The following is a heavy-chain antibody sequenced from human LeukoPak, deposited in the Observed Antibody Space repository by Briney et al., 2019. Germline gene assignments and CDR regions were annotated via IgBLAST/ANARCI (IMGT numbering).Heavy chain of an antibody. J-gene: IGHJ4*02. Sequence: GTCLRLSCAASGYTFSKYGMPWVRQAPGKGLQWLALISYDGADRYYADSVKGQFTISRDNSKSTPYLQINSLRTEDTAIYYCVRGVNIWGQGTLVIVSS. CDR1: GYTFSKYG. CDR3: VRGVNI. V-gene: IGHV3-30*03. CDR2: ISYDGADR. D-gene: IGHD3-10*01.